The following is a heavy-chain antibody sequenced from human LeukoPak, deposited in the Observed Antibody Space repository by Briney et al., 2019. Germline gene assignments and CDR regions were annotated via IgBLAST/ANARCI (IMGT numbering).Heavy chain of an antibody. J-gene: IGHJ1*01. CDR1: GGSISSYY. V-gene: IGHV4-4*07. Sequence: SETLSLTCTVSGGSISSYYWSWIRQPAGKGLEWIGRIYTSGSTYYNPSLKSRVTISVDTSKNQFSLKLSSVTAADTAVYYCARRTTYYYDSSGERWGQGTLVTVSS. D-gene: IGHD3-22*01. CDR2: IYTSGST. CDR3: ARRTTYYYDSSGER.